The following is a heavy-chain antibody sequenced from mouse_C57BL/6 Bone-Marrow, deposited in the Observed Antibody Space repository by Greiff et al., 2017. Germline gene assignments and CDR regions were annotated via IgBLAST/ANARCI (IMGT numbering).Heavy chain of an antibody. CDR1: GYTFTSYW. J-gene: IGHJ3*01. V-gene: IGHV1-50*01. CDR2: IDTYDSYT. Sequence: QVQLQQPGAELVKPGASVKLSCKASGYTFTSYWMQWVKQRPGQGLEWSGEIDTYDSYTNYNQTIKSNATCTLDTSSSTAYMQLSSLTSEDSAVYYCAKGFAYWGQGTLVTVSA. CDR3: AKGFAY.